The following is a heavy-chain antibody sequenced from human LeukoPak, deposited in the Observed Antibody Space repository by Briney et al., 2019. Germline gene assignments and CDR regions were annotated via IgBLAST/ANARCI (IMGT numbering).Heavy chain of an antibody. J-gene: IGHJ6*03. V-gene: IGHV4-39*01. CDR2: FHYSGSS. CDR1: GGSISSSSYY. CDR3: ARHFYYGSGSYSYYYMDV. D-gene: IGHD3-10*01. Sequence: SETLSLACTVSGGSISSSSYYWGWIRQPPGKGLEWIGSFHYSGSSYYSPSLKSRVTISVDMSKNQFSLKLSSVTAADMAVYYCARHFYYGSGSYSYYYMDVWGKGTTVTVSS.